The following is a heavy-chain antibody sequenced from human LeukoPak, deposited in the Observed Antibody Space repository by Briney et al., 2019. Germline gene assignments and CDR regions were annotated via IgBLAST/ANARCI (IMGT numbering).Heavy chain of an antibody. Sequence: GASVKVSCKASGGTFSSYAISWVRQAPGQGLEWMGGIIPIFGTANYAQKFQGRVTITADKSTSTAYMELSSLRSEDTAVYYCARDPVYYYGSGPNVDFDLWGRGTLVTVSS. CDR2: IIPIFGTA. D-gene: IGHD3-10*01. CDR3: ARDPVYYYGSGPNVDFDL. J-gene: IGHJ2*01. CDR1: GGTFSSYA. V-gene: IGHV1-69*06.